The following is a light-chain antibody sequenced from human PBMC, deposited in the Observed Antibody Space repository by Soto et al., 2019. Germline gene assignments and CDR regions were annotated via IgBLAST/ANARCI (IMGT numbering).Light chain of an antibody. CDR1: SSDVGSYNL. CDR2: EGS. J-gene: IGLJ3*02. Sequence: QSALTQPASVSGSPGQSITISCTGTSSDVGSYNLVSWYQQHPGKAPKLMIYEGSKRPSGVSNRFSGSKSGNKASLTISGLQAEDETDYYCRSYAAGSTGVFGGGTKLTVL. V-gene: IGLV2-23*01. CDR3: RSYAAGSTGV.